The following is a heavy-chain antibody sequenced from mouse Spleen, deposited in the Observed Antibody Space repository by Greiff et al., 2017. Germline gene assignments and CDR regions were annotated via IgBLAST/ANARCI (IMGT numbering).Heavy chain of an antibody. CDR1: GFTFSSYA. CDR2: ISSGGSYT. Sequence: EVMLVESGGGLVKPGGSLKLSCAASGFTFSSYAMSWVRQTPEKRLEWVATISSGGSYTYYPDSVKGRFTISRDNAKNTLYLQMSSLRSEDTAMYYCARIITTAGYAMDYWGQGTSVTVSS. CDR3: ARIITTAGYAMDY. D-gene: IGHD1-2*01. V-gene: IGHV5-9-1*01. J-gene: IGHJ4*01.